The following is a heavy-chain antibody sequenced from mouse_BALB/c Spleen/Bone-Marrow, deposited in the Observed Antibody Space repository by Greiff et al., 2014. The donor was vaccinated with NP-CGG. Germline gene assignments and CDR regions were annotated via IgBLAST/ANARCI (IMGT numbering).Heavy chain of an antibody. Sequence: LVESGAELVKPGASVKLSCKASGYTFTSYWMHWVKQRPGQGLEWIGEINPSNGRTNYNEKFKNKATLTVDKSSSTAYMQLSSLTTEDSAVYYCARSGNYCFDYWGQGTTLTVSS. D-gene: IGHD2-1*01. CDR1: GYTFTSYW. CDR2: INPSNGRT. J-gene: IGHJ2*01. CDR3: ARSGNYCFDY. V-gene: IGHV1S81*02.